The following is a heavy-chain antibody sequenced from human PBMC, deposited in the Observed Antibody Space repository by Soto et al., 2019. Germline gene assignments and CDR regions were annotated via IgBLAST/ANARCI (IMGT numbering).Heavy chain of an antibody. Sequence: GGSLRLSCAASGFKFSSYAMSWVRQAPGKGLEWVSLISATGGGTYYADSVKGRFTISRDNSDNTLYLQVHSLRAEDTAVYYCAKDRREGGNSAFYFDFWGQGDQVTVSS. CDR1: GFKFSSYA. CDR2: ISATGGGT. V-gene: IGHV3-23*01. D-gene: IGHD3-16*01. CDR3: AKDRREGGNSAFYFDF. J-gene: IGHJ5*01.